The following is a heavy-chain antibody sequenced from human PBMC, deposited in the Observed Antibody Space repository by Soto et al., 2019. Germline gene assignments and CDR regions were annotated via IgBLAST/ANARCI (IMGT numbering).Heavy chain of an antibody. V-gene: IGHV3-7*05. CDR3: AKRAPYYFDS. CDR2: IKQDGSEK. CDR1: GFTFSSYW. J-gene: IGHJ4*02. Sequence: PGGSLRLSCAASGFTFSSYWMSWVRQAPGKGLEWVANIKQDGSEKYYADSVKGRFTISRDNSKNTLYLQMNSLRPEDTAVYYCAKRAPYYFDSWGQGTQVTVSS. D-gene: IGHD6-25*01.